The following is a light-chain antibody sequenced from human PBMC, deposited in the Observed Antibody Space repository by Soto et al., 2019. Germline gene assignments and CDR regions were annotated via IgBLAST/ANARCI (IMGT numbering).Light chain of an antibody. CDR3: SSYTSSSTLYV. CDR1: SSDVGGYNY. J-gene: IGLJ1*01. Sequence: QSALTQPASVSGSPGQSITISCTGTSSDVGGYNYVSWYQHHPGKAPKLMIYDVSSRPSGVSNRFSGSKSANTASLTISGLQAEDEADCYCSSYTSSSTLYVFGTGTKVTVL. CDR2: DVS. V-gene: IGLV2-14*03.